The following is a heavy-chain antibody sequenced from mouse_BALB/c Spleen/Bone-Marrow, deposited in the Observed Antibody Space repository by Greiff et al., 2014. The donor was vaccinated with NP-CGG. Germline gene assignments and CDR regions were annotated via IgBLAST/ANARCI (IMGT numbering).Heavy chain of an antibody. CDR2: ISSGGNT. CDR3: ARVEDGYYVRAMDY. CDR1: GFTFSSYA. J-gene: IGHJ4*01. V-gene: IGHV5-6-5*01. Sequence: EVKLVESGGGLVKPGGSLKLSCAASGFTFSSYAMSWVRQTPEKRLEWVASISSGGNTYYPDSVKGRFTISRDNARNILYLQMSSLRSEDTAMYYCARVEDGYYVRAMDYWGQGTSVTVSS. D-gene: IGHD2-3*01.